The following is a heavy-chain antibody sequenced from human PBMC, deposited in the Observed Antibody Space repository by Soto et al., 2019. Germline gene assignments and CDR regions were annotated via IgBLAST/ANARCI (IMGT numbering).Heavy chain of an antibody. CDR2: ISSSGVST. D-gene: IGHD3-22*01. CDR1: GFXFSTXA. Sequence: GGSLRLSXXXSGFXFSTXAXXXXRQAPGKGLEWVSGISSSGVSTXXADSVKGRFTISRENSKNTXYLQMNSLRAEDTAVYYCAKGGYXXXXXGVFDYWGXGALVTVSS. J-gene: IGHJ4*02. CDR3: AKGGYXXXXXGVFDY. V-gene: IGHV3-23*01.